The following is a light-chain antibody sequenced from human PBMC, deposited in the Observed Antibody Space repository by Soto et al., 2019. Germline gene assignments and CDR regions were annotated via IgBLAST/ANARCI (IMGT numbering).Light chain of an antibody. CDR1: QSVNSN. CDR3: QQYSKWPIT. J-gene: IGKJ5*01. CDR2: GIS. V-gene: IGKV3-15*01. Sequence: EMVMTQSPAMLSVSPVESATLSCRASQSVNSNYLAWYQQHPGPPPRLLIYGISTRATGIPARFSGSGSGTEFSLTISSLQSEDFAVYYCQQYSKWPITFGQGTRLEIK.